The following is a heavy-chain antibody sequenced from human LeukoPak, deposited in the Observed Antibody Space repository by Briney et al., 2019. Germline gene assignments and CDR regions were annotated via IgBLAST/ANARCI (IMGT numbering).Heavy chain of an antibody. CDR1: NYSISNRRY. V-gene: IGHV4-38-2*02. CDR2: IYRSGST. CDR3: ARGTYGYYMDV. Sequence: AAETLSLTCSGSNYSISNRRYWGWLRQPPGKGLEWIGSIYRSGSTFYNPSLKSRVTISLDTSKNQFSLKLSSVTAADTAVYFCARGTYGYYMDVWGKGTTVTVSS. J-gene: IGHJ6*03. D-gene: IGHD4-17*01.